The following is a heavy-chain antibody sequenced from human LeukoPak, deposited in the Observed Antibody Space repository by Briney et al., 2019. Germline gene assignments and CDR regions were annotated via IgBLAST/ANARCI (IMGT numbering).Heavy chain of an antibody. CDR2: ISSSSNII. D-gene: IGHD3-10*01. CDR3: ARDFAREFTIDY. J-gene: IGHJ4*02. CDR1: GFTFSNYN. Sequence: AGGSLRLSCAAFGFTFSNYNMNWVRQPPGKGLQWVSYISSSSNIIYYADSVKGRFTISRDNAKNSLFLQMNSLRAEDTAVYYCARDFAREFTIDYWGQGTLVTVSS. V-gene: IGHV3-48*01.